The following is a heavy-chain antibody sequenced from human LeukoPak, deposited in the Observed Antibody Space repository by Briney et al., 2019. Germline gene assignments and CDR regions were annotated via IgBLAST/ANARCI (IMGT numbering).Heavy chain of an antibody. V-gene: IGHV1-69*13. CDR1: GGTFSSYA. Sequence: SVKVSCKASGGTFSSYAISWVRQAPGQGLEWMGGIIPIFGTANYAQKFQGRVSITADESTSTAYMELSSLRSEDTAVYYCASSSTQYCSSTSCYYFDYWGQGTLVTVSS. CDR2: IIPIFGTA. D-gene: IGHD2-2*01. CDR3: ASSSTQYCSSTSCYYFDY. J-gene: IGHJ4*02.